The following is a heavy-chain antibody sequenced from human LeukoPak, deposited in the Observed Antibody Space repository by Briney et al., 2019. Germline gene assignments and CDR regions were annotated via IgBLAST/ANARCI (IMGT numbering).Heavy chain of an antibody. J-gene: IGHJ4*02. V-gene: IGHV3-21*01. Sequence: GGSLRLSCAASGFTFSNYNINWVRQAPGKGLEWVSSISGRGSYIYYADSVKGRFAISADNAMNSLYLQMNSLRAEDTAVYYCARGYSSSWYDLYYFDYWGQGTLVTVSS. CDR2: ISGRGSYI. CDR3: ARGYSSSWYDLYYFDY. CDR1: GFTFSNYN. D-gene: IGHD6-13*01.